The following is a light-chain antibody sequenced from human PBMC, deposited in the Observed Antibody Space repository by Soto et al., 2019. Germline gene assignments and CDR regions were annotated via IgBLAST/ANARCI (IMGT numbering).Light chain of an antibody. V-gene: IGKV1-5*03. J-gene: IGKJ2*01. CDR2: KAS. CDR1: QTISSS. CDR3: QQYNSYPYT. Sequence: DIQMTQSPSTLSASVGDRVTITCRASQTISSSLAWYQQKPGKAPKLLIYKASTLESGVPSRFSGSGSGTEFTLTISSLQPDDFETYYCQQYNSYPYTFGQGTKLEIK.